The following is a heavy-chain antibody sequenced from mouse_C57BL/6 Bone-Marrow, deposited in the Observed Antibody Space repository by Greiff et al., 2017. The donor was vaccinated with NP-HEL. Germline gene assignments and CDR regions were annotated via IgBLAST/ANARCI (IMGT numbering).Heavy chain of an antibody. CDR3: TRDRGGTGYFDY. D-gene: IGHD4-1*01. V-gene: IGHV5-9-1*02. CDR1: GFTFSSYA. J-gene: IGHJ2*01. Sequence: EVKLVESGEGLVKPGGSLKLSCAASGFTFSSYAMSWVRQTPEKRLEWVAYISSGGDYIYYADTVKGRFTISRDNARNTLYLQLSSLKSEDTAMYYCTRDRGGTGYFDYWGQGTTLTVSS. CDR2: ISSGGDYI.